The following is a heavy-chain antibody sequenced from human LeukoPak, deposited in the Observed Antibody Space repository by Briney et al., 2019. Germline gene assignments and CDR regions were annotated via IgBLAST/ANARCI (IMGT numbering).Heavy chain of an antibody. CDR2: IWYDGSNK. D-gene: IGHD2-8*01. V-gene: IGHV3-33*01. CDR3: ARGRWDIVLMVYAILDY. J-gene: IGHJ4*02. CDR1: GFTFSSYG. Sequence: PGGSLRLSCAASGFTFSSYGMHWVRQAPGKRLEWVAVIWYDGSNKYYADSVKGRFTISRDNSKNTLYLQMNSLRAEDTAVYYCARGRWDIVLMVYAILDYWGQGTLVTVSS.